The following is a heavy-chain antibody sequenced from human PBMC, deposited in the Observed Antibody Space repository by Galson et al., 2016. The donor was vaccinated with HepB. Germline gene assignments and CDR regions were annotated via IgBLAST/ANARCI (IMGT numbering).Heavy chain of an antibody. D-gene: IGHD6-13*01. Sequence: SLRLSCAASGFSVSSNYIIWVRQAPGKGLEWVSAIYSGGSTYYADAVKGHFTVSRDNPKNTVYLQMNSLRAEDTAVYYCAREAIAAAGTHAACDIWGQGTMVTVCS. CDR3: AREAIAAAGTHAACDI. V-gene: IGHV3-53*01. J-gene: IGHJ3*02. CDR2: IYSGGST. CDR1: GFSVSSNY.